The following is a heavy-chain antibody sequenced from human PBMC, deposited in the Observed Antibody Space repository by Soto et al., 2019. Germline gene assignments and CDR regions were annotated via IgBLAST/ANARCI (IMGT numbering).Heavy chain of an antibody. J-gene: IGHJ4*02. V-gene: IGHV4-39*02. CDR3: AREGGGYCSGGSCQVDF. CDR1: GGSISSSSYY. D-gene: IGHD2-15*01. CDR2: IYYRGNT. Sequence: SETLSLTCTVSGGSISSSSYYWGWIRQPPGKGQEWIGSIYYRGNTYYNPSLKSRVTISVDTSKNQFSLKLSSVTAADTAVYYCAREGGGYCSGGSCQVDFWGQGTLVTVSS.